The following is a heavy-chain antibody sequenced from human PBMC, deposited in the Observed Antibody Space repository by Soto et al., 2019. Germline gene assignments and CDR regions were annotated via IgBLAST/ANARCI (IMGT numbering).Heavy chain of an antibody. V-gene: IGHV3-30*02. D-gene: IGHD6-19*01. CDR3: AKQPLAGKGCTYDY. CDR1: GFTFNTHG. CDR2: ISYSGNK. J-gene: IGHJ4*02. Sequence: GGSLRLSCSASGFTFNTHGMHWVRQSPGKGLEWVSYISYSGNKYYADSVQGRFTISRDDSKNTVFLQINSLRTEDTAVYYCAKQPLAGKGCTYDYWGQGTQVTVSS.